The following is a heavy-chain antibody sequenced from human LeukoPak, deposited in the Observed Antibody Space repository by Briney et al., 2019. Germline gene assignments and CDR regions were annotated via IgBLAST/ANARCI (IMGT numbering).Heavy chain of an antibody. CDR3: ARDLWMTTVTPFDY. CDR1: GYTFTSYG. V-gene: IGHV1-18*04. D-gene: IGHD4-17*01. CDR2: ISAYNGNT. J-gene: IGHJ4*02. Sequence: ASVKVSCKASGYTFTSYGISWVRQAPGQGLEWMGWISAYNGNTNYTQKLQGRVTITTDTSTSTAYMELRSLRSDDTAVYYCARDLWMTTVTPFDYWGQGTLVTVSS.